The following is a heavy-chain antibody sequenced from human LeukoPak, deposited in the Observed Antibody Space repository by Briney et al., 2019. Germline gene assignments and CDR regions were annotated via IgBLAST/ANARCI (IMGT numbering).Heavy chain of an antibody. CDR1: GGTFSSYA. D-gene: IGHD4-23*01. CDR2: IIPIFGTA. Sequence: SVKVSCKASGGTFSSYAISWVRQAPGQGLEWMGGIIPIFGTANYAQKFQGRVTITADESTSTAYMELSRLRSEDTAVYYCARLTTVVTPLDDYWGQGTLVTVSS. V-gene: IGHV1-69*13. CDR3: ARLTTVVTPLDDY. J-gene: IGHJ4*02.